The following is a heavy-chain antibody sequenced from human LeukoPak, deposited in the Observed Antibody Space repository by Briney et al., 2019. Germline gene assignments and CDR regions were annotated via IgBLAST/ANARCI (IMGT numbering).Heavy chain of an antibody. J-gene: IGHJ4*02. V-gene: IGHV3-21*01. CDR2: ISSSSSYI. CDR3: ARDSPPGYLTTVTPFDY. CDR1: GFTFSSYS. Sequence: GGSLRLSCAASGFTFSSYSMNWVRQAPGKGLEWVSSISSSSSYIYYADSVKGRFTISRDNAKNSLYLQMNSLRAEDTAVYYCARDSPPGYLTTVTPFDYWGQGTLVTVSS. D-gene: IGHD4-17*01.